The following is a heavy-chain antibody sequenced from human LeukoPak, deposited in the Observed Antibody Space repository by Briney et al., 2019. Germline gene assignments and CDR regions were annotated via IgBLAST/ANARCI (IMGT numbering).Heavy chain of an antibody. CDR1: GFSFSDYY. D-gene: IGHD5-24*01. J-gene: IGHJ6*03. V-gene: IGHV3-11*01. Sequence: GGSLRLSCAASGFSFSDYYMSWIRQAPVKGLEWVSYISSSGSTICYADSVKGRFTISRDNAENSLYLQMNSLRAEDTAVYYCARQVAATITPYYYYMDVWGKGTTVTVSS. CDR2: ISSSGSTI. CDR3: ARQVAATITPYYYYMDV.